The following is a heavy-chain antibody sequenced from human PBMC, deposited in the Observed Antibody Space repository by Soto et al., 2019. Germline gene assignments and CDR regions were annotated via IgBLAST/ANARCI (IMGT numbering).Heavy chain of an antibody. CDR3: ARVKDADYRNWFDP. D-gene: IGHD4-17*01. J-gene: IGHJ5*02. V-gene: IGHV1-2*04. CDR1: GYTFSEYY. Sequence: ASVKVSCKASGYTFSEYYMHCVLQSPVQWLDWMGWINPKSGDTSYAQKFQGWVTMTRDTSISTGYMELSRLRSDDTAVYYCARVKDADYRNWFDPWGQGTLVTVSS. CDR2: INPKSGDT.